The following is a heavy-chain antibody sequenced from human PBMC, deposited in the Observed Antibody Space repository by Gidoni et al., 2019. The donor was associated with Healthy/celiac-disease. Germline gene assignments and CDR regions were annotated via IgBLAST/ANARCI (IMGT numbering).Heavy chain of an antibody. CDR2: INHSGST. V-gene: IGHV4-34*01. CDR1: GGSFSGYY. J-gene: IGHJ5*02. CDR3: ARLGQLVGPPYNWFDP. Sequence: QVQLQQWGAGLLKPSETLSLTCAVYGGSFSGYYWSWIRQPPGKGLEWIGEINHSGSTNYNPSLKSRVTITVDTSKNQFSLKLSSVTAADTAVYYCARLGQLVGPPYNWFDPWGQGTLVTVSS. D-gene: IGHD6-6*01.